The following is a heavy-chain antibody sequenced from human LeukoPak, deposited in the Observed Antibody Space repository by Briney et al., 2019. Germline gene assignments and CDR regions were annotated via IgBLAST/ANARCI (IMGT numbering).Heavy chain of an antibody. CDR3: ARVAPGGWATIDY. D-gene: IGHD1-26*01. CDR1: GGSISSSSYY. J-gene: IGHJ4*02. Sequence: SETLSLTCTVSGGSISSSSYYWGWIRQPPGKGLEWIGSIYYSGSTYYNPSLKSRVTISVDTSKNQFSLKLSSVTAADTAVHYCARVAPGGWATIDYWGQGTLVTVSS. CDR2: IYYSGST. V-gene: IGHV4-39*07.